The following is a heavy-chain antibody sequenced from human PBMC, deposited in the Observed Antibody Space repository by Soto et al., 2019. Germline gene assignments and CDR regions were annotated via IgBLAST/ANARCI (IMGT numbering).Heavy chain of an antibody. Sequence: QVQLVQSGAEVKKPGSSVKVSCKASGGTFSSYAISWVRQAPGQGLEWMGGIIAIFGTANYAQKFQGRVTITADESTSTAYMELSSLRSEDTAVYYCARGQYYYGSGSYYNPFDYWGQGTLVTVSS. V-gene: IGHV1-69*12. CDR3: ARGQYYYGSGSYYNPFDY. D-gene: IGHD3-10*01. J-gene: IGHJ4*02. CDR2: IIAIFGTA. CDR1: GGTFSSYA.